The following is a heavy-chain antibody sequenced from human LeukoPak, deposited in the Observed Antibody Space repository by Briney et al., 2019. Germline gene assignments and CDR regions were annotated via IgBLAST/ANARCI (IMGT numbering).Heavy chain of an antibody. CDR1: GFAFSSYA. D-gene: IGHD3-10*01. Sequence: GGSLRLSCAASGFAFSSYAMHWVRQAPGKGLEYVSTISSNGDITYYANSVKGRFTISRDNSKNTLYLQMGSLRAEDTAVYYCAKDIGSYYDYWGQGILVTVSS. J-gene: IGHJ4*02. CDR2: ISSNGDIT. CDR3: AKDIGSYYDY. V-gene: IGHV3-64*01.